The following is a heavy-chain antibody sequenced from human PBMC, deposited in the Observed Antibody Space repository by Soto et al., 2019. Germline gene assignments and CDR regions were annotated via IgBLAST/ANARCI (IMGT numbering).Heavy chain of an antibody. D-gene: IGHD3-16*02. CDR3: AKVPSQYIRGSYLRYYDY. Sequence: EVQMLESGGGLVQPGGSLRLSCAASGFPFSNYAMTWVRQAPGKGLEWVSGISGNTGNAYYADSVKDRFTISRDNSKNTLYLQMDRPRAEDTAVYYCAKVPSQYIRGSYLRYYDYWGQGTLVTVSS. V-gene: IGHV3-23*01. CDR1: GFPFSNYA. J-gene: IGHJ4*02. CDR2: ISGNTGNA.